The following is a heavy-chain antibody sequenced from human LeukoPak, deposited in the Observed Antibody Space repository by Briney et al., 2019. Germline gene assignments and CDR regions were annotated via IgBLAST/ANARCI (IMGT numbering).Heavy chain of an antibody. D-gene: IGHD3-22*01. CDR3: AKDHDSSGYYSNDYFDY. Sequence: GGSLRLSCAASGFTFSSYAMSWVRQAPGKGLEWVSAISGSGGSIYYADSVKGRFTISRDNSKNTLYLQINSLRAEDTAVYYCAKDHDSSGYYSNDYFDYWGQGTLVTVSS. V-gene: IGHV3-23*01. CDR1: GFTFSSYA. J-gene: IGHJ4*02. CDR2: ISGSGGSI.